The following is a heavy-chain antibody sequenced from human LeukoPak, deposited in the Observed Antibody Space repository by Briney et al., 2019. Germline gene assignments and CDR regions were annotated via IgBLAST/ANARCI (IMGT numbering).Heavy chain of an antibody. J-gene: IGHJ3*02. D-gene: IGHD6-13*01. Sequence: PSETLSLTCTVSGGSISSGGYYWICIRQHPGKGLEWIGYIYYSGSTYYNPSLKSRVTISVDTSKNQFSLKLSSVTAADTAVYYCARDPKLRGSSWYRGCCAFDIWGQGTMVTVSS. V-gene: IGHV4-31*03. CDR2: IYYSGST. CDR3: ARDPKLRGSSWYRGCCAFDI. CDR1: GGSISSGGYY.